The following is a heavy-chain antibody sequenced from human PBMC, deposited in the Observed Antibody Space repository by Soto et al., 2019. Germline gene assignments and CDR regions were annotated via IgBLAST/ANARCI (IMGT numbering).Heavy chain of an antibody. Sequence: QVQLQESGPGLVKPSETLSLTCTVTGGSTSSYYWSWLRQPPGKGLEWIGYNSYSGSTDYNPSLKSRVTISVDTSKNQFSQKLSSATAADTAVYYCARHGGSYSFDYWGQGTLVTVSS. CDR3: ARHGGSYSFDY. CDR2: NSYSGST. CDR1: GGSTSSYY. V-gene: IGHV4-59*08. D-gene: IGHD1-26*01. J-gene: IGHJ4*02.